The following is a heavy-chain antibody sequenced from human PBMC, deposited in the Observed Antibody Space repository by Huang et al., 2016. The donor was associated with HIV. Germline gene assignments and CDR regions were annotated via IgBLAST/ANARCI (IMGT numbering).Heavy chain of an antibody. CDR1: GGSIRRANYY. D-gene: IGHD3-10*01. CDR2: IYYSGST. J-gene: IGHJ4*02. V-gene: IGHV4-39*02. CDR3: ARLPGSITMIRGVITDPY. Sequence: QLQLQESGPGLVKPSETLSLTCTVSGGSIRRANYYWGWIRQPPGTGLEWIGSIYYSGSTYYNPALKRRVTITVDTSKNHFSLRMRSVTAADTAVYYCARLPGSITMIRGVITDPYWGQGTLVTVSS.